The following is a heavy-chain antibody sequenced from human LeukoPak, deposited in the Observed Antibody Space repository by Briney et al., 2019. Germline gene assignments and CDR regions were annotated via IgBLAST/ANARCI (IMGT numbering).Heavy chain of an antibody. V-gene: IGHV3-66*01. CDR1: GFTVSSKY. CDR2: IYSGGST. D-gene: IGHD4/OR15-4a*01. CDR3: ARTGANDAFDI. J-gene: IGHJ3*02. Sequence: GGSLRLSCAASGFTVSSKYMSWVRQAPGRGLEWVSIIYSGGSTYYADSVRARFTISRDHSKNTLYLQMNSLRAEDTAVYYCARTGANDAFDIWGQGTMVTVSS.